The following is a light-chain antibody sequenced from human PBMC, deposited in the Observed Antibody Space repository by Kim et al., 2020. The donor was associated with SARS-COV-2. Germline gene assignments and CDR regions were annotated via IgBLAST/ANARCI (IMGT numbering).Light chain of an antibody. Sequence: LSQGERATLSCRASQTVSSSYLAWYQQKPGQAPRLLIYGASSRATGIPDRFSGSGSGTDFTLTISRLEPEDFAVYYCQQYGTSPSTFGQGTKLEI. V-gene: IGKV3-20*01. CDR1: QTVSSSY. CDR2: GAS. J-gene: IGKJ2*01. CDR3: QQYGTSPST.